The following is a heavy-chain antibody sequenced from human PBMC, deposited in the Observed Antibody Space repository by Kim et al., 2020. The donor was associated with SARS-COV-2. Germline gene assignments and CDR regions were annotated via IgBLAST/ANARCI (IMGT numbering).Heavy chain of an antibody. D-gene: IGHD5-18*01. J-gene: IGHJ4*02. CDR3: YVVTAICSFDY. CDR1: GFTFSSYW. CDR2: IKQDGSEK. Sequence: GGSLRLSCAASGFTFSSYWMSWVRQAPGKGLEWMANIKQDGSEKYYVESVKCRSTISRDNAKNSLNMQLNILIAEDKAFYYCYVVTAICSFDYRGLATL. V-gene: IGHV3-7*01.